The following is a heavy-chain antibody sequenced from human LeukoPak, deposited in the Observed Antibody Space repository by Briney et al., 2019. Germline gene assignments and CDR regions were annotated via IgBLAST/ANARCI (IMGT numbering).Heavy chain of an antibody. V-gene: IGHV4-59*08. Sequence: SETLSLTCTVSGGSISSYYWSWIRQPPGQGLEWIGYIYYSGNTNYNPTLKSRDTISVDTSKDLFSLKLSSVTAADTAVYYCARHEGGYNHLDYWGQGTLVTVSS. CDR3: ARHEGGYNHLDY. CDR2: IYYSGNT. CDR1: GGSISSYY. D-gene: IGHD5-24*01. J-gene: IGHJ4*02.